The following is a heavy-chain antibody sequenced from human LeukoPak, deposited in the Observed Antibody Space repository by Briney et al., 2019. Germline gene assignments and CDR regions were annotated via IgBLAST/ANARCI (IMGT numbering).Heavy chain of an antibody. J-gene: IGHJ4*02. CDR3: ARDREGDILTGYYAY. CDR2: IIPIFGTA. V-gene: IGHV1-69*13. D-gene: IGHD3-9*01. CDR1: GGTFSSYA. Sequence: GASVEVSCKASGGTFSSYAISWVRQAPGQGLEWMGGIIPIFGTANYAQKFQGRVTITADESTSTAYMELSSLRSEDTAVYYCARDREGDILTGYYAYWGQGTLVTVSS.